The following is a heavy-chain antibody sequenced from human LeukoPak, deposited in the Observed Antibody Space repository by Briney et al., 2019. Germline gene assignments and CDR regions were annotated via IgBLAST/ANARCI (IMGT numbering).Heavy chain of an antibody. CDR2: IYYSGST. J-gene: IGHJ3*02. Sequence: SDTLSLTCAVSGYSISSSNWWGWIRQPPGKGLEWIGYIYYSGSTYNNPSLKSRVTMSVDTSKNQFSLKLSSVTAVDTAVYYCARASTGIAVAGPTDAFDIWGQGTMVTVSS. D-gene: IGHD6-19*01. CDR1: GYSISSSNW. V-gene: IGHV4-28*03. CDR3: ARASTGIAVAGPTDAFDI.